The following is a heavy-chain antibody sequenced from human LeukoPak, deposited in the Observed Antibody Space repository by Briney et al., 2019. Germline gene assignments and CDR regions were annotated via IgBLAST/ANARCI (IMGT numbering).Heavy chain of an antibody. J-gene: IGHJ6*03. CDR3: ATICSTSCYGYYMDV. D-gene: IGHD2-2*01. V-gene: IGHV3-7*01. Sequence: PGGSLRLSCAASGFLFSSYWMSWVRQAPGKGLEWVANIKHDGSDKYYEDSVTGRFTISRDNAKNSLSLQMNSLRVEDTAVYYCATICSTSCYGYYMDVWGKGTTVTVSS. CDR1: GFLFSSYW. CDR2: IKHDGSDK.